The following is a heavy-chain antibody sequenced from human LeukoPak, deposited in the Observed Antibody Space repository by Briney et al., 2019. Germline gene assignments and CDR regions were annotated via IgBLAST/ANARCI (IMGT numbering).Heavy chain of an antibody. D-gene: IGHD5-24*01. CDR2: IYYSGST. Sequence: PSETLSFTCTVSGGSISSYYWIWIRQPPGKGLEWIGYIYYSGSTNYNPSLKSRVTISVDTSKNQFSLKLSSVTAADTAVYYCAASRDGYKSDYSGQGTLVTVSS. J-gene: IGHJ4*02. CDR3: AASRDGYKSDY. V-gene: IGHV4-59*01. CDR1: GGSISSYY.